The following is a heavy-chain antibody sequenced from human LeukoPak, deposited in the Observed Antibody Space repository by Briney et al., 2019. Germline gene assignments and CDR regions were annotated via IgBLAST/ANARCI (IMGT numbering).Heavy chain of an antibody. CDR3: ARHASYGGYYYYYYMDV. J-gene: IGHJ6*03. D-gene: IGHD4/OR15-4a*01. CDR1: GYSISSGSY. Sequence: PSETLSLTCTVSGYSISSGSYWGWIRQPPGKGLEWIASISHSGSTYYNPSLNSRVIISLDTSKNQFSLKLSSVTAADTAVYYCARHASYGGYYYYYYMDVWGKGTTVTISS. CDR2: ISHSGST. V-gene: IGHV4-38-2*02.